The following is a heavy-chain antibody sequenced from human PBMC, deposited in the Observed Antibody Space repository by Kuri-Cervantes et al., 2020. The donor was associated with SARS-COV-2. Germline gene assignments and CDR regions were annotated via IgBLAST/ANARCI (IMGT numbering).Heavy chain of an antibody. Sequence: GESLKISLAASGFTFSSYGMNGVRQAPGKGLGWVSTISISSSYIYYAGSVKGRFTISRDNAKNSLYLQMNSLRAEDTAVYYSARSRSSSGCYSVAHDYWGQGTLVTVSS. D-gene: IGHD6-19*01. V-gene: IGHV3-21*01. CDR3: ARSRSSSGCYSVAHDY. J-gene: IGHJ4*02. CDR1: GFTFSSYG. CDR2: ISISSSYI.